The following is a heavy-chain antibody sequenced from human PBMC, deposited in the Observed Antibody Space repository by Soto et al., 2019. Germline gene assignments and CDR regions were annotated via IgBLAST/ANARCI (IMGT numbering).Heavy chain of an antibody. CDR3: ASSEYSSIVMGCFGS. V-gene: IGHV4-34*01. CDR1: GAPFTHYY. D-gene: IGHD6-6*01. J-gene: IGHJ5*01. Sequence: VQLRQWGAGLLKPSETLSLTCAVDGAPFTHYYWSWIRQPPGKGLEWIGEIHHSGKTNYNPSLKNRVAMSVDTSKNQCSLSLNSVTAADTSVYYCASSEYSSIVMGCFGSWGQGTLVTVSS. CDR2: IHHSGKT.